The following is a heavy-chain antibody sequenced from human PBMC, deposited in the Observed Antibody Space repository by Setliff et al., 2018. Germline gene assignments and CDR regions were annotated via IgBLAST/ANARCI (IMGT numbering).Heavy chain of an antibody. J-gene: IGHJ3*02. D-gene: IGHD5-18*01. CDR1: GFSFSGSA. Sequence: GGSLRLSCEASGFSFSGSAVYWVRQASVKGLEWIGRIRGRTDNYATAYAASVRGRFTISRDDSTNTAYLQMNSLTTEDTAVYYCTFARDGYDVFDIWGQGTMVTVSS. CDR3: TFARDGYDVFDI. V-gene: IGHV3-73*01. CDR2: IRGRTDNYAT.